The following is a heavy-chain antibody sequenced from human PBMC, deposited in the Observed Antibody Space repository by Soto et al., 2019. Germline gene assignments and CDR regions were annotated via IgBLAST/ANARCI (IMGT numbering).Heavy chain of an antibody. CDR1: GFTFSSYA. J-gene: IGHJ4*02. V-gene: IGHV3-64*01. D-gene: IGHD3-10*01. Sequence: GGSLRLSCAASGFTFSSYAMHWVRQAPGKGLEYVSAISSNGGSTYYANSVKGRFTISRDNSKNTLYLQMGSLRAEDMAVYYCARDGWFGEEDYWGQGTLVTVSS. CDR3: ARDGWFGEEDY. CDR2: ISSNGGST.